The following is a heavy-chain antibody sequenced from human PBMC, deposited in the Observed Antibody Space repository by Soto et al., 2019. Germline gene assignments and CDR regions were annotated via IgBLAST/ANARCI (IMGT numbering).Heavy chain of an antibody. CDR1: GFTFSSYD. V-gene: IGHV3-13*01. Sequence: PGGSLRLSCAASGFTFSSYDMHWVRQATGKGLEWVSAIGTAGDTYYPGSVKGRFTISRENAKNSLYLQMNSLRAEDTAVYYCARGTRGYRYYYYGMDVWGKGTTVTVSS. D-gene: IGHD5-18*01. CDR2: IGTAGDT. J-gene: IGHJ6*04. CDR3: ARGTRGYRYYYYGMDV.